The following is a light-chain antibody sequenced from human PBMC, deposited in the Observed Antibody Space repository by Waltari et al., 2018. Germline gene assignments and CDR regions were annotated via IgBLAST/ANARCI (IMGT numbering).Light chain of an antibody. CDR1: QYVSSN. J-gene: IGKJ1*01. V-gene: IGKV3-15*01. CDR3: QQYNAWPRT. Sequence: EIVMTQSQATLSLSPAATAPLSCRASQYVSSNLAWYQQKPGQAPRLLIYGASTRATGIPGRFSGSGSGTEFTLSISGLQSEDFALYYCQQYNAWPRTFGQGTKVEIK. CDR2: GAS.